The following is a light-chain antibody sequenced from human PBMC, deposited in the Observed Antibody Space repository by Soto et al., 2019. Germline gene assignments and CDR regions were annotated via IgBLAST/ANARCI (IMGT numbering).Light chain of an antibody. CDR2: WAS. Sequence: DIVMTQSPDSLAVSLGERATINCKSSQSVLYSSNNKNYLAWYQQKPGQPPKLLIYWASTRESGVPDRFSGSGSGTDFTLTSSSLQAADVAVYYGQQYYSTPPSFGQGTKVEIK. V-gene: IGKV4-1*01. CDR3: QQYYSTPPS. CDR1: QSVLYSSNNKNY. J-gene: IGKJ1*01.